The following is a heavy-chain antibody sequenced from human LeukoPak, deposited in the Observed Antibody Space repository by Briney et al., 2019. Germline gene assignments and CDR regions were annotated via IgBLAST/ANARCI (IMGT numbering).Heavy chain of an antibody. Sequence: GASVKVSCKVSGYTLTELSMHWVRQAPGKGLEWTGGFDPEDGETIYAQRFQGRVTMTEDTSTDTAYMELSSLRSEDTAVYYCATDAVVANYYGGGYWGQGTLVTVSS. J-gene: IGHJ4*02. CDR1: GYTLTELS. CDR3: ATDAVVANYYGGGY. D-gene: IGHD3-22*01. CDR2: FDPEDGET. V-gene: IGHV1-24*01.